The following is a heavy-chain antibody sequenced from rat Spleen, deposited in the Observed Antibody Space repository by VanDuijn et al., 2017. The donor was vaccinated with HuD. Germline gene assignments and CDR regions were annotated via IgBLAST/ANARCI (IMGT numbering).Heavy chain of an antibody. CDR1: GFTFNSFA. CDR3: AKRGWYYFDY. CDR2: ITSGGSNT. J-gene: IGHJ2*01. V-gene: IGHV5-29*01. Sequence: EVQLVESGGGLVQPGRSLKLSCVASGFTFNSFAMAWVRQAPKKGLEWVATITSGGSNTSYPDSVKGRFTISRDNAKSTLYLKMERLRSEDTATYYCAKRGWYYFDYWGQGVMVTVSS.